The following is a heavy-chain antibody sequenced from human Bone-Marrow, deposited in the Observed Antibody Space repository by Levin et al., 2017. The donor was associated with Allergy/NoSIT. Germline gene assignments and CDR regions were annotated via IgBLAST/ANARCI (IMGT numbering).Heavy chain of an antibody. CDR1: GFTFSSYE. D-gene: IGHD2-15*01. Sequence: GGSLRLSCAASGFTFSSYEMNWVRQAPGKGLEWVSYISSSGSTIYYADSVKGRFTISRDNAKNSLYLQMNSLRAEDTAVYYCARENGVVAATNGAFDIWGQGTMVTVSS. CDR2: ISSSGSTI. CDR3: ARENGVVAATNGAFDI. J-gene: IGHJ3*02. V-gene: IGHV3-48*03.